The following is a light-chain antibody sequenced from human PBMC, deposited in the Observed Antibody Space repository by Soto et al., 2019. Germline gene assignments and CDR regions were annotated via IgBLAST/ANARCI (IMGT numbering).Light chain of an antibody. Sequence: EIVMTQSPATLSVSPGERATLSCRASQSVSDNLAWYQQKPGQAPRLLIYGASTRATGISARFSGSGSGTEFTLTISSLQSEDFAIYYCQQCNDWPRTFGQGTKV. V-gene: IGKV3-15*01. CDR1: QSVSDN. CDR2: GAS. CDR3: QQCNDWPRT. J-gene: IGKJ1*01.